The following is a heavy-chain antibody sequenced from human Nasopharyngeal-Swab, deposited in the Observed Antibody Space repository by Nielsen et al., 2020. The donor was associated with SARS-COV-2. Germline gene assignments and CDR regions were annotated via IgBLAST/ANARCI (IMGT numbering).Heavy chain of an antibody. CDR2: ISSSGSTI. V-gene: IGHV3-48*03. CDR3: ARGGIAAAADYYYGMDV. D-gene: IGHD6-13*01. Sequence: GGSLRLACAATELTCRRKEMNGVRQATGKGQEGVSYISSSGSTIYYADSVKGRFTISRDNAKNSLYLQMNSLRAEDTAVYYCARGGIAAAADYYYGMDVWGQGTTVTVSS. CDR1: ELTCRRKE. J-gene: IGHJ6*02.